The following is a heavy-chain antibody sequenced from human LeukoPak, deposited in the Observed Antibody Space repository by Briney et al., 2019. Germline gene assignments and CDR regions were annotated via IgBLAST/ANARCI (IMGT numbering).Heavy chain of an antibody. D-gene: IGHD1-26*01. CDR1: GYTFTNYY. CDR3: ARDLSGNKYGHFDY. Sequence: ASVEVSCKASGYTFTNYYFHWVRQAPGQGLEWMEIISPSGGTTNYAQKFQGRLTMTRDTSTSTVYMELSSLRSEDTAVYYCARDLSGNKYGHFDYWGQGTLVTVSS. J-gene: IGHJ4*02. V-gene: IGHV1-46*01. CDR2: ISPSGGTT.